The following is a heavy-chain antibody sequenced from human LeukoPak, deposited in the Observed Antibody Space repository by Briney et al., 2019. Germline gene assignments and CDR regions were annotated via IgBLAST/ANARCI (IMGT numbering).Heavy chain of an antibody. J-gene: IGHJ4*02. CDR3: ARDQIPYDSSGYYYA. CDR2: INTDGSST. Sequence: GGSLRLSCAASGYTFSSYWMHWVRQAPGKGLVWVSRINTDGSSTSYADSVKGRFTISRDNAKNTLYLQMNSLRAEDTAVYYCARDQIPYDSSGYYYAWGRGTLVTVSS. D-gene: IGHD3-22*01. V-gene: IGHV3-74*01. CDR1: GYTFSSYW.